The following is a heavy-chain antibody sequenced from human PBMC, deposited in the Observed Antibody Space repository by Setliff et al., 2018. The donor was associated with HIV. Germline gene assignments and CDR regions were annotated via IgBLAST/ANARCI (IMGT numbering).Heavy chain of an antibody. CDR3: AWDRGVYCRSTNCYSPVDSFDI. V-gene: IGHV1-18*01. CDR1: GYTLTSYG. CDR2: ISAYNGNT. D-gene: IGHD2-2*01. J-gene: IGHJ3*02. Sequence: ASVKVSCKASGYTLTSYGISWVRQAPGQGLEWMGWISAYNGNTNYAQKVQGRVNMTTDTSTSTAYMELRSLRSDDTAVYYCAWDRGVYCRSTNCYSPVDSFDIWGQGTMVTVSS.